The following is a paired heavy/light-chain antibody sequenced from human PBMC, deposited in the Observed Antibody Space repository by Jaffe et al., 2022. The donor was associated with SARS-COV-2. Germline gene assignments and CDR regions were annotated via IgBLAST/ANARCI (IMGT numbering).Light chain of an antibody. V-gene: IGKV1-5*03. Sequence: DIQMTQSPSTLSASVGDRVTITCRASQSINSWLAWYQQKPGKAPKLLIYKASSLQGGVPSRFSGSGSGTEFTLTISSLQPDDFATYYCQQYNSYSWTFGQGTKLEIK. CDR1: QSINSW. J-gene: IGKJ2*02. CDR2: KAS. CDR3: QQYNSYSWT.
Heavy chain of an antibody. D-gene: IGHD3-10*01. CDR2: INTSTGNP. V-gene: IGHV7-4-1*02. Sequence: QVQLVQSGSELKKPGASVKVSCKASGYTFNSYAMHWVRQAPGQGLEWMGWINTSTGNPTYAQGFTGRFVFSLDTSVSTAYLQISSLKPEDTAVYYCARGAFYYDSGGFDYWGQGTLVTVSS. CDR3: ARGAFYYDSGGFDY. J-gene: IGHJ4*02. CDR1: GYTFNSYA.